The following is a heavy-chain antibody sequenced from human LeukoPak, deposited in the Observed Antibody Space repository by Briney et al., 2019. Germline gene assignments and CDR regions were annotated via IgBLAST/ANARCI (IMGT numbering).Heavy chain of an antibody. CDR1: GGTFSSYA. V-gene: IGHV1-69*13. J-gene: IGHJ5*02. Sequence: SVNVSCKASGGTFSSYAISWVRQAPGQGLEWMGGIIPIFGTANYAQKFQGRVTITADESTSTAYMELSSLRSEDTAAYYCAIEKIGSGSYFFPWGQGTLVTVSS. CDR2: IIPIFGTA. CDR3: AIEKIGSGSYFFP. D-gene: IGHD3-10*01.